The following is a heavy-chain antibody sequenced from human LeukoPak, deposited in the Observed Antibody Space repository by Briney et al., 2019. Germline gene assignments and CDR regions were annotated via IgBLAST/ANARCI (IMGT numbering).Heavy chain of an antibody. CDR1: GGSISSGSYY. V-gene: IGHV4-61*02. Sequence: SETLSLICTVSGGSISSGSYYWSWIRQPAGKGLAWIGRIYTSGSTNDNTSLKSRVTISVDTSKNQFSLKLSSVTAADTAVYYCARGVLRFLEWLPTLDYWGQGTLVTVSS. CDR3: ARGVLRFLEWLPTLDY. CDR2: IYTSGST. J-gene: IGHJ4*02. D-gene: IGHD3-3*01.